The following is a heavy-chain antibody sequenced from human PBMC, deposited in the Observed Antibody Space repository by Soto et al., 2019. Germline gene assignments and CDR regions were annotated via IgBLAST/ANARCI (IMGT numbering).Heavy chain of an antibody. V-gene: IGHV3-23*01. D-gene: IGHD3-22*01. CDR2: ISGSGDST. CDR3: AKDDGYYYDTSGYRTAYFQH. J-gene: IGHJ1*01. CDR1: GFTFSSYA. Sequence: PVGSLRLSCAASGFTFSSYAMSWVRQAPGKGLEWVSGISGSGDSTYYADSVKGRFTISRDNSKNTLYLQMNSLRAEDTAVYHCAKDDGYYYDTSGYRTAYFQHWGQGTMVTVSS.